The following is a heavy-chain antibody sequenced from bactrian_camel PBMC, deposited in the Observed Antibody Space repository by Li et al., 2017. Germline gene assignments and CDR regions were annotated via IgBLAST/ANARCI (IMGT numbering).Heavy chain of an antibody. J-gene: IGHJ4*01. Sequence: HVQLVESGGGLAQPGGSQKLSCAASGDIYRRDCMGWFRQAPGKEREGVAGIYNDGMTYYDDSVTGRFTISQDNAKKTTYLQMDQLKTEDTAIYYCAAGWSYGVGTLLRRHYDCWGQGTQVTVS. CDR2: IYNDGMT. D-gene: IGHD5*01. V-gene: IGHV3S53*01. CDR3: AAGWSYGVGTLLRRHYDC. CDR1: GDIYRRDC.